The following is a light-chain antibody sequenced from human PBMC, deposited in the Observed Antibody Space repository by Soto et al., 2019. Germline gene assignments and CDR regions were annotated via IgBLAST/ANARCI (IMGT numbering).Light chain of an antibody. Sequence: QSVLTQPPSASGSPGQRVTISCTGSSSNIGSNTVNWYQQLPGTAPKLLIYTNNQRPSAVTARLSGAKSGASASLAISGLQSEDEGDYYCAASDDSLNGRVFGTGTKLTVL. CDR3: AASDDSLNGRV. V-gene: IGLV1-44*01. J-gene: IGLJ1*01. CDR1: SSNIGSNT. CDR2: TNN.